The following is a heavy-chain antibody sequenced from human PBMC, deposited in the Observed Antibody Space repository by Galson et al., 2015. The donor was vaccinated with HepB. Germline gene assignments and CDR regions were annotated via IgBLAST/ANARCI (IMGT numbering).Heavy chain of an antibody. V-gene: IGHV1-46*01. CDR3: ARTYCSSTSCYRGWFDP. J-gene: IGHJ5*02. Sequence: SVKVSCKASGYTFTSYYMHWVRQAPGQGLEWMGIINPSGGSTSYAQKFQGRATMTRDTSTSTVYMELSSLRSEDTAVYYCARTYCSSTSCYRGWFDPWGQGTLVTVSS. D-gene: IGHD2-2*02. CDR2: INPSGGST. CDR1: GYTFTSYY.